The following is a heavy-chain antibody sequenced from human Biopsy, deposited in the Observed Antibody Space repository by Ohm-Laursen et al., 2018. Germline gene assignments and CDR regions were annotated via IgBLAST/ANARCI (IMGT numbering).Heavy chain of an antibody. D-gene: IGHD3-9*01. CDR2: MWSDGINK. Sequence: SLRLSCAASGFAFSYYGLHWVRQAPGKGLQWVAVMWSDGINKNYADSVKGRFTVSRDNSNNALYLQMSSLRDEDSAVYYCARDDDTTGHYMILNHWGQGTLVTVPS. V-gene: IGHV3-33*01. CDR1: GFAFSYYG. J-gene: IGHJ5*02. CDR3: ARDDDTTGHYMILNH.